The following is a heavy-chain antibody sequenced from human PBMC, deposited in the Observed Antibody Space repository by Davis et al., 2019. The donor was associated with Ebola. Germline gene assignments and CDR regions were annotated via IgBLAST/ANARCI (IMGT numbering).Heavy chain of an antibody. V-gene: IGHV1-2*02. CDR2: INPNSGGT. CDR3: ATIAWNYVGDFDY. D-gene: IGHD1-7*01. Sequence: ASVKVSCKASGYTFTGYYMHWVRQAPGQGLEWMGWINPNSGGTNYAQKFQGRVTMTRDTSISTAYMDLSRLRSDDTAVYYCATIAWNYVGDFDYWGQGTLVTVSS. CDR1: GYTFTGYY. J-gene: IGHJ4*02.